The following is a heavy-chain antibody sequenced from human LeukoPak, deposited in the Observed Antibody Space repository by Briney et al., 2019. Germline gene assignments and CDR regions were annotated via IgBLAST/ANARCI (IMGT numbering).Heavy chain of an antibody. CDR3: ATSPYGDYVY. CDR2: ISSSSSYI. D-gene: IGHD4-17*01. V-gene: IGHV3-21*01. CDR1: GFTFSSYS. J-gene: IGHJ4*02. Sequence: GESLKISCAASGFTFSSYSMNWVRQAPGKGLEWVSSISSSSSYIYYADSVKGRFTISRDNAKNSLYLQMNSLRAEDTAVYYCATSPYGDYVYWGQGTLVTVSS.